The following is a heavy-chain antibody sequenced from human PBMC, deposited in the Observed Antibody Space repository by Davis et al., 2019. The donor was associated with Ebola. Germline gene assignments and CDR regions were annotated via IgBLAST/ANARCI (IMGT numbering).Heavy chain of an antibody. J-gene: IGHJ4*02. CDR1: GFTFSTYW. D-gene: IGHD5-12*01. V-gene: IGHV3-7*03. Sequence: GGSLRLSCAASGFTFSTYWMFWVRQAPGKGLEWVANIKQDGTEKHYVDSVKGRFTISRDNAKNSLYLQMNSLGAEDTAVYKCAKDLNAVATAPFDHWGQGTLVTVSS. CDR2: IKQDGTEK. CDR3: AKDLNAVATAPFDH.